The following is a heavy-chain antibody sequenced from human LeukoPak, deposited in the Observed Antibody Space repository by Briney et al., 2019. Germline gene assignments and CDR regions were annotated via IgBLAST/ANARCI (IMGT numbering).Heavy chain of an antibody. J-gene: IGHJ3*02. CDR3: ARAGTRGDYDAFHI. Sequence: GGSLRLSCAASGFTVSSNYMTWVRQAPGKGLEWVSVIYSGGSTYSADSVQGRFTISRDNSKNTLYLQMNSLRAEDTAVYYCARAGTRGDYDAFHIWGQETMVSVSS. CDR1: GFTVSSNY. D-gene: IGHD4-17*01. CDR2: IYSGGST. V-gene: IGHV3-53*01.